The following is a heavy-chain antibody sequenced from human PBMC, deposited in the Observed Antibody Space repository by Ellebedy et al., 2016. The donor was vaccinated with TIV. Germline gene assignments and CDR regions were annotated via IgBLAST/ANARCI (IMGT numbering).Heavy chain of an antibody. J-gene: IGHJ5*02. Sequence: GESLKISCAASGFNFRSYWMTWVRQAPGKGLEWVAKIRQEGDEIYYVESVKCRFTISRDNAKNSLFLQMNSLGVEETAVYYCARRASYGDYAVQVNPWFDPWGQGTLVTVSS. CDR1: GFNFRSYW. CDR2: IRQEGDEI. D-gene: IGHD4-17*01. V-gene: IGHV3-7*01. CDR3: ARRASYGDYAVQVNPWFDP.